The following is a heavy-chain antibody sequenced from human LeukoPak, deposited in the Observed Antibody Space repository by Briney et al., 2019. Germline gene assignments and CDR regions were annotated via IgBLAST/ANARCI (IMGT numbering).Heavy chain of an antibody. D-gene: IGHD4-17*01. Sequence: GGSLRLSCAASGFTFSSYAMHWVRQAPGKGLEWVAVISYDGSNKYYADSVKGRFTISRDNSKNTLYLQMNSLRAEDTAVYYCATYDYGDYVHDAFDIWGQGTMVTVSS. CDR1: GFTFSSYA. J-gene: IGHJ3*02. CDR2: ISYDGSNK. CDR3: ATYDYGDYVHDAFDI. V-gene: IGHV3-30-3*01.